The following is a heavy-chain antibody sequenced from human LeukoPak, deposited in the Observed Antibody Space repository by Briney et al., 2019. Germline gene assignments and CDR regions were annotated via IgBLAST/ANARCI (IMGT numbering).Heavy chain of an antibody. CDR1: GFTVNSYY. D-gene: IGHD3-10*01. CDR3: AKAPSTMVRGVHDY. V-gene: IGHV3-53*01. CDR2: IYTGGNT. J-gene: IGHJ4*02. Sequence: PGGSLRLSCAVSGFTVNSYYMTWVRQAPGKGLEWVSVIYTGGNTYYADSVKGRFTISRDNSKNTLYLQMNSLRAEDTAVYYCAKAPSTMVRGVHDYWGQGTLVTVSS.